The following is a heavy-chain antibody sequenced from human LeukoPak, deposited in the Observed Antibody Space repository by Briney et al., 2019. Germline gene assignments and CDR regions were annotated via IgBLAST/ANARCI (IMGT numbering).Heavy chain of an antibody. V-gene: IGHV3-30*18. D-gene: IGHD3-9*01. CDR3: AKDRKYDNLTGYYPDY. Sequence: GGSLRLSCAASGFTFSSYGMHWVRQAPGKGLEWVAVISYDGSNKYYADSVKGRFTISRDNSKNTLYLQMNSLRAEDTAVYYCAKDRKYDNLTGYYPDYWGQRTLVTVSS. CDR1: GFTFSSYG. CDR2: ISYDGSNK. J-gene: IGHJ4*02.